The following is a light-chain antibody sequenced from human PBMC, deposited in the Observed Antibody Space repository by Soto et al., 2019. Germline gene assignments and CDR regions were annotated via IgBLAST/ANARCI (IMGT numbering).Light chain of an antibody. CDR3: QQYDSYSSGP. V-gene: IGKV1-5*01. Sequence: DIQITQSPSTLSASVGDRVTIPCRASQTINSWLAWYQQKPGKAPKVLIFDASSLKTGVPSRFSGSGSGTELTLTISNLQPDDFATYYCQQYDSYSSGPFGQGTKVDI. CDR1: QTINSW. CDR2: DAS. J-gene: IGKJ1*01.